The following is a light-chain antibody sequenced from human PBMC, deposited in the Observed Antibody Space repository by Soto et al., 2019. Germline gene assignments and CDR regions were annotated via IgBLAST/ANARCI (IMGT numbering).Light chain of an antibody. CDR2: DAS. CDR1: QSVTSSF. J-gene: IGKJ2*01. CDR3: LQYGRLPNT. Sequence: IVLTQSPGTLSLSPGERATLSCRASQSVTSSFLAWYQQKPGQTPRLLIYDASSRATGIPDRFSGSGAGTDFTLTISRLEPEDFVVYYFLQYGRLPNTFGQGTKLEIE. V-gene: IGKV3-20*01.